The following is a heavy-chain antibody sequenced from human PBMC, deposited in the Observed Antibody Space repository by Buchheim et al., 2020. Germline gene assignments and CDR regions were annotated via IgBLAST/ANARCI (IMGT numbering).Heavy chain of an antibody. CDR2: INSDGSST. Sequence: EVQLVESGGGLVQPGGSLRLSCAASGFTFSSYWMHWVRQAPGKGLVWVSRINSDGSSTSYADSVKGRFPISRDNAKNTLYLQMNSLRAEDTAVYYCARAHYDFWSGYYTAPYYFDYWGQGTL. V-gene: IGHV3-74*01. J-gene: IGHJ4*02. CDR1: GFTFSSYW. D-gene: IGHD3-3*01. CDR3: ARAHYDFWSGYYTAPYYFDY.